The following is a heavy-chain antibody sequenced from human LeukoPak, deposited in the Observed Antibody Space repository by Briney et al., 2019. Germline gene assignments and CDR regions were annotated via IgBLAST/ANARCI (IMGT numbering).Heavy chain of an antibody. CDR2: IYYSGST. CDR3: ARVPFSPFTMTEPLFDY. D-gene: IGHD3-22*01. J-gene: IGHJ4*02. CDR1: GGSISSYY. Sequence: SETLSLTCTVSGGSISSYYWSWIRQPPGKGLEWIGYIYYSGSTNYNPSLKSRVTISVDTSKNQFSLKLSSVTAADTAVYYCARVPFSPFTMTEPLFDYWGQGTLVTVSS. V-gene: IGHV4-59*01.